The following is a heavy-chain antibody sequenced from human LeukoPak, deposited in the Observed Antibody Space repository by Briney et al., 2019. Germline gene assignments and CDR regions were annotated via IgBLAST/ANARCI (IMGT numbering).Heavy chain of an antibody. CDR3: ARDSAYYDILTGYPGEYYFDY. V-gene: IGHV4-4*07. J-gene: IGHJ4*02. CDR2: IYTSGST. Sequence: SETLSLTCTVSGGSISSYYWSWIRQPAGKGLEWIGRIYTSGSTNYNPSLKSRVTMSVDTSKNQFSLKLSSVTAADTAVYYCARDSAYYDILTGYPGEYYFDYWGQGTLVTVSS. D-gene: IGHD3-9*01. CDR1: GGSISSYY.